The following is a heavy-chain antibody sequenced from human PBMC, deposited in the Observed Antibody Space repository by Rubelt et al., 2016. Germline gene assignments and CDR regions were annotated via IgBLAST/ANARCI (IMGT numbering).Heavy chain of an antibody. J-gene: IGHJ4*02. V-gene: IGHV4-59*08. CDR2: IYYSGST. D-gene: IGHD3-22*01. Sequence: QVQLQESGPGLVKSSETLSLTCTVSGGSISNYYWSWIRQPPGKGLEWIGHIYYSGSTNYNPSLKSRVTISVDTSKNQFSLKRGVVTAADTAVYYCARHLRSGSGYYSPFVYWGQGTLVTVSS. CDR3: ARHLRSGSGYYSPFVY. CDR1: GGSISNYY.